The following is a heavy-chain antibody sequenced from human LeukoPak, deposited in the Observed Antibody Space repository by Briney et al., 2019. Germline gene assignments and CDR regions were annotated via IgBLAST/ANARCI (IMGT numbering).Heavy chain of an antibody. CDR1: DDSITMYY. D-gene: IGHD1-1*01. V-gene: IGHV4-59*01. CDR3: ARGRVSSSTWYSTYYYYFYMDA. J-gene: IGHJ6*03. Sequence: SETLSLTCSVSDDSITMYYWTWIRQPPGKGLEWIGYVDHTGSTNLNPSLNGRVSISRDTTKNLFSLRLRSVTAADTAVYFCARGRVSSSTWYSTYYYYFYMDAWGKGTTVTVSS. CDR2: VDHTGST.